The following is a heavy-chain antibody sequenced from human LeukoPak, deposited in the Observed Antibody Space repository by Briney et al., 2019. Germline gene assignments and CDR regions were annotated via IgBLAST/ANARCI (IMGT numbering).Heavy chain of an antibody. D-gene: IGHD3-10*01. Sequence: PSQTLSLTCTVSGGSISSGGYYWSWIRQHPGTGLEWIGYIYYSGSTYYNPSLKSRVTISVDTSKNQFSLKLSSVTAADTAVYYCARGVLLWFGELLPFDYWGQGTLVTVSS. CDR3: ARGVLLWFGELLPFDY. V-gene: IGHV4-31*03. CDR1: GGSISSGGYY. CDR2: IYYSGST. J-gene: IGHJ4*02.